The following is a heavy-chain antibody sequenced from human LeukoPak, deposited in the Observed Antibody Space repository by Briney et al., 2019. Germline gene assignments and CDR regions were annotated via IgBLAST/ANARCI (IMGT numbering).Heavy chain of an antibody. Sequence: WIRQAPGKGLEWVSGISGSDGSTNYADSVKGRFTISRENSKNTLYLQMNSLRAEDTAVYYCAKDSAKKYDDYWGQGTLVTVSS. D-gene: IGHD2/OR15-2a*01. CDR3: AKDSAKKYDDY. V-gene: IGHV3-23*01. J-gene: IGHJ4*02. CDR2: ISGSDGST.